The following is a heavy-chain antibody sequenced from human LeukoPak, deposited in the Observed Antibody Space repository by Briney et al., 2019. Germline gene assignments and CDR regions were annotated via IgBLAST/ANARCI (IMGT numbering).Heavy chain of an antibody. J-gene: IGHJ6*03. Sequence: ASVKVSCKASGYTFTSYDINWVRQATGQGLEWMGWMNPNSGNTGYAQKFQGRVTMTRNTSISTAYMELSSLRSEDTAVYYCARGFLEWSSRVYYYYMDVWGKGTTVTVSS. D-gene: IGHD3-3*01. CDR3: ARGFLEWSSRVYYYYMDV. CDR1: GYTFTSYD. CDR2: MNPNSGNT. V-gene: IGHV1-8*01.